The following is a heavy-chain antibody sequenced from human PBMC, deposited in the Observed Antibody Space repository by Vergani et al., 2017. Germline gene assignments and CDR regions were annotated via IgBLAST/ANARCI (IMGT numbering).Heavy chain of an antibody. CDR2: MNPNSGTT. J-gene: IGHJ4*02. V-gene: IGHV1-8*01. Sequence: QVQLVQSGAEVKKPGASVKVSCRASGYSFSSYDISWVRQATGQGLEWMGWMNPNSGTTGYAQKFQGRVTMTRNTSINTAYMELSRLSFEDAAVYYCAESRDGYNRYWGQGTLVTVSS. CDR3: AESRDGYNRY. D-gene: IGHD5-24*01. CDR1: GYSFSSYD.